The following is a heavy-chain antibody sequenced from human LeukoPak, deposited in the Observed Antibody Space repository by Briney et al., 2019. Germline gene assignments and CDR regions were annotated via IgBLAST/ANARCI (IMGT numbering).Heavy chain of an antibody. CDR1: GGSISSNSYH. CDR2: FYYSGNT. Sequence: SETLSLTCTVSGGSISSNSYHWGWIRQPPGKGLEWIGSFYYSGNTYYNPSLKSRVTISVATSKNLFSLKLSSVTAADTAVYYCVRQTSGQFDHWGQGTLVTVSS. CDR3: VRQTSGQFDH. J-gene: IGHJ4*02. D-gene: IGHD6-25*01. V-gene: IGHV4-39*01.